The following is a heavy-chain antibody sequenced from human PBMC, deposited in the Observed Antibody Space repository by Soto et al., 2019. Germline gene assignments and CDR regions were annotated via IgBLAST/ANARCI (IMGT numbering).Heavy chain of an antibody. D-gene: IGHD2-21*02. J-gene: IGHJ6*02. CDR1: GFTFSSYG. Sequence: GGSLRLSCAASGFTFSSYGMHWVRQAPGKGLEWVAVISYDGINKYYADSVKGRFTISRDNSKNTLYLQMNSLRAEDTAVYYCASTYCGGDCYSPNYYYYYGMDVWGQGTTVTVSS. V-gene: IGHV3-30*03. CDR2: ISYDGINK. CDR3: ASTYCGGDCYSPNYYYYYGMDV.